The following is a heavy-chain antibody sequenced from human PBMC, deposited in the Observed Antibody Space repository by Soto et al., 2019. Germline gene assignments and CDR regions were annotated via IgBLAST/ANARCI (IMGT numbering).Heavy chain of an antibody. CDR2: INGDGSST. V-gene: IGHV3-74*01. J-gene: IGHJ4*02. CDR1: GSTFSNYW. D-gene: IGHD1-7*01. CDR3: ARGARNYYYFDC. Sequence: EVQLVESGGGLVQPGGSLRLSCVASGSTFSNYWINWVRQAPGKGLVWVSRINGDGSSTNYADSVKGQFTISRDNAKNTVYLQMNSLRVEDTAVYYCARGARNYYYFDCWGQGTLVTVSS.